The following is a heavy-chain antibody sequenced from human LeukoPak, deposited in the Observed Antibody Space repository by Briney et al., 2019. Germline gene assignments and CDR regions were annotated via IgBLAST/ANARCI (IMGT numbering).Heavy chain of an antibody. CDR2: IYYSGSP. CDR1: GDSISGYY. Sequence: SETLSLTCTVSGDSISGYYWSWIRQPPGKGLECIGYIYYSGSPNYSPSLKSRVTISVDTSRNQFSLKLTSVTAADSAVYYCARVRYSSTWYAALDFWGQGTRVTVSS. CDR3: ARVRYSSTWYAALDF. V-gene: IGHV4-59*08. J-gene: IGHJ3*01. D-gene: IGHD6-13*01.